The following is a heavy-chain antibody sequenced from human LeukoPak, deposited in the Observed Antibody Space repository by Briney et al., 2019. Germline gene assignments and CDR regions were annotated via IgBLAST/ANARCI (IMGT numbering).Heavy chain of an antibody. CDR3: ARGLGSSGWFPYPDAFDI. CDR2: INHSGST. D-gene: IGHD6-19*01. CDR1: GGSFSGYY. Sequence: SETLSLTCAVYGGSFSGYYWSWIRQPPGKGLEWIGEINHSGSTNYNPSLKSRVTISVDTSKNQFSLKLSSVTAADTAVYYCARGLGSSGWFPYPDAFDIWGQGTMVTVSS. J-gene: IGHJ3*02. V-gene: IGHV4-34*01.